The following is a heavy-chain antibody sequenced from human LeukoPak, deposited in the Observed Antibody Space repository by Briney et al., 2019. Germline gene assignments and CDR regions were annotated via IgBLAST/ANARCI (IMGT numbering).Heavy chain of an antibody. CDR3: ARMYLTTQFDY. J-gene: IGHJ4*02. CDR2: IYYSGST. V-gene: IGHV4-59*01. D-gene: IGHD1-1*01. CDR1: GGSISTYY. Sequence: SETLSLTCTVSGGSISTYYWSWIRQSPGKGLEWIGYIYYSGSTKYNPSLKSRVTISVDTSKNQFSLKLSSVTAADTAVYYCARMYLTTQFDYWGQGSLVTVSS.